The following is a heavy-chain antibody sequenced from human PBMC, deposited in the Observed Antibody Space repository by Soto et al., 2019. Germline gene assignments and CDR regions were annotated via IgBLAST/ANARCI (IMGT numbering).Heavy chain of an antibody. D-gene: IGHD3-10*01. Sequence: GESLKISCKASGFIFTSYWLSWVRQMPGKGLEWMGMLNPKDSFANYSPSFRGHVTISPDTSVTTAYLKWSSLKASDTAIYYCARNKSGGGSYTFDFWGQGTLVTVSS. J-gene: IGHJ4*02. CDR3: ARNKSGGGSYTFDF. V-gene: IGHV5-10-1*01. CDR2: LNPKDSFA. CDR1: GFIFTSYW.